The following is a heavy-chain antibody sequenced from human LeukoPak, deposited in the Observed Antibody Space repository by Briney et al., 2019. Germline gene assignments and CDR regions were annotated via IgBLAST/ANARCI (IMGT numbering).Heavy chain of an antibody. D-gene: IGHD2-15*01. J-gene: IGHJ4*02. V-gene: IGHV3-30*02. Sequence: GGSLRLSCAASGITFRSYGMHWVRQAPGKGLEWVAFIWYDGSNKYYADSVKGRFTISRDNSRNTLFLQMNSLRAEDTAVYCCATDRATQYFDYWGQGTLVSVSS. CDR1: GITFRSYG. CDR3: ATDRATQYFDY. CDR2: IWYDGSNK.